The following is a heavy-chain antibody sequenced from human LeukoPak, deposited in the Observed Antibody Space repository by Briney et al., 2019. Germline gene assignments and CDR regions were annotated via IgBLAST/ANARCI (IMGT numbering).Heavy chain of an antibody. V-gene: IGHV1-8*01. D-gene: IGHD1-26*01. Sequence: ASVKVPCKASGYTFTSYDINWVRQATGQGLEWMGWMNPNSGNTGYAQKFQGRVTMTRNTSISTAYMELSSLRSEDTAVYYCARWGPWELLSYFDYWGQGTLVTVSS. CDR3: ARWGPWELLSYFDY. CDR2: MNPNSGNT. J-gene: IGHJ4*02. CDR1: GYTFTSYD.